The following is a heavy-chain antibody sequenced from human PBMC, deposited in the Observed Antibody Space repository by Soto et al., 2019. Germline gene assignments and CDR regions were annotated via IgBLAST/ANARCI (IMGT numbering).Heavy chain of an antibody. Sequence: ASVKVSWKVSGYTLTELSMHWVRQAPGKGLEWMGGFDPEDGETIYAQKFQGRVTMTEDTSTDTAYMELSSLRSEDTAVYYCATWQLARRYFDYWGQGTLVTVS. CDR1: GYTLTELS. D-gene: IGHD1-1*01. V-gene: IGHV1-24*01. J-gene: IGHJ4*02. CDR2: FDPEDGET. CDR3: ATWQLARRYFDY.